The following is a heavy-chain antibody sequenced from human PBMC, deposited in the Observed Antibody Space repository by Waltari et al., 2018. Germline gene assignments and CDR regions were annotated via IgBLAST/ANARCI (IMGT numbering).Heavy chain of an antibody. D-gene: IGHD3-16*01. V-gene: IGHV4-31*03. Sequence: QVQLQESGPGLVKPSQPLSLTCTVSGGSISTGGYYWSWIRQHPGKGLEWIGYIYYSVTAYYNPARKSRVTMSVDTSKNQFSLDLSSVTAADTAVYYCAREWFDRWGHFDYWCQGTLVTVSS. J-gene: IGHJ4*02. CDR2: IYYSVTA. CDR3: AREWFDRWGHFDY. CDR1: GGSISTGGYY.